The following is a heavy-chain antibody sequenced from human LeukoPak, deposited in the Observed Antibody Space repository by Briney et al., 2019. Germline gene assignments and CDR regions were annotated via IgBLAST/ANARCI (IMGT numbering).Heavy chain of an antibody. D-gene: IGHD2-15*01. J-gene: IGHJ4*02. V-gene: IGHV3-48*02. CDR1: GFTFSSFT. Sequence: GGSLRLSCAASGFTFSSFTMNWARQVPGKGLEWVSYISLGSSTMFYADSVKGRFTISRDSAKNSLYLQMNSLRDDDTAVYYCARVGNGRSWDYWGQGTLVSVSS. CDR3: ARVGNGRSWDY. CDR2: ISLGSSTM.